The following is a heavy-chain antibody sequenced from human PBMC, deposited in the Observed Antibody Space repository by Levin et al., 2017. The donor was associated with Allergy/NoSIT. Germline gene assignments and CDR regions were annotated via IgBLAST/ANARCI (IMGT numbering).Heavy chain of an antibody. V-gene: IGHV1-2*02. D-gene: IGHD3-10*01. Sequence: GESLKISCKASGYTFTGYYMHWVRQAPGQGLEWMGWINPNSGGTNYAQKFQGRVTMTRDTSISTAYMELSRLRSDDTAVYYCAIKRRTVRGLVLDYWGQGTLVTVSS. J-gene: IGHJ4*02. CDR2: INPNSGGT. CDR3: AIKRRTVRGLVLDY. CDR1: GYTFTGYY.